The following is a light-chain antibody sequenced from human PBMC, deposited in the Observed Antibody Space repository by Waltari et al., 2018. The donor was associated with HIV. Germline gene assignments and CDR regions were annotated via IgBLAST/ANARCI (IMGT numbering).Light chain of an antibody. CDR3: QSYDGTTVV. J-gene: IGLJ2*01. CDR1: SGGIGSTY. CDR2: EDS. V-gene: IGLV6-57*01. Sequence: NFILTQSHSVSESPGKTVTISCTRSSGGIGSTYIQWYQQRPGRSPDTVIYEDSQRPSGVPTRFSGSVDSSSNSGSLTISGLKTEDEADYFCQSYDGTTVVFGGGTRLTVL.